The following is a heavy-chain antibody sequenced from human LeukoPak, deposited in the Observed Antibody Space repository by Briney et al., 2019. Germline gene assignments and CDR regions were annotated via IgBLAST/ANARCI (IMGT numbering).Heavy chain of an antibody. V-gene: IGHV1-69-2*01. CDR3: ATGGDWFDP. CDR1: GYTFTDYY. D-gene: IGHD3-16*01. CDR2: VDPEDGET. Sequence: ASVKISCKVSGYTFTDYYMHWVQRAPGKGLEWMGLVDPEDGETIYAEKFKGRVTITADTSTDTAYMELSSLRSEDTAVYHCATGGDWFDPWGQGTLVTVSS. J-gene: IGHJ5*02.